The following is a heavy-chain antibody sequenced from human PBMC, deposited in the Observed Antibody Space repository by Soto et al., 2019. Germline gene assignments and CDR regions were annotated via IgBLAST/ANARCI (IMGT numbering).Heavy chain of an antibody. Sequence: GGSLRLSFAAPGFTVSGNKMTWVGRALGKALEWVSVIYSGGTTYYADAVKGRFIISRDISKDTLYLQMNILRAEDTAVYYCHGYGYWGQGTLVTVSS. V-gene: IGHV3-53*01. CDR2: IYSGGTT. D-gene: IGHD5-12*01. CDR1: GFTVSGNK. CDR3: HGYGY. J-gene: IGHJ4*02.